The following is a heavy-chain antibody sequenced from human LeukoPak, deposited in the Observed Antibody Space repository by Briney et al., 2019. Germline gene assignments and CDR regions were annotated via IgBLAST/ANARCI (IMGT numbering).Heavy chain of an antibody. D-gene: IGHD3-16*02. CDR3: ARGRPLRRFTFGGVIVNGDYYFDY. CDR1: GGSISSTNW. J-gene: IGHJ4*02. CDR2: IYHSGST. V-gene: IGHV4-4*02. Sequence: PSGTLSLTCAVSGGSISSTNWWSWVRQPPGQGLEWIGEIYHSGSTNYNPSLKSRVTISVDKSKNQFSLKLSSVTAADTAVYYCARGRPLRRFTFGGVIVNGDYYFDYWGQGTLVTVSS.